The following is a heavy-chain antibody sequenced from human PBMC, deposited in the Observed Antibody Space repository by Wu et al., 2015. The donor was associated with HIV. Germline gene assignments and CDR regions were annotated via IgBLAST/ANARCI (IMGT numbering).Heavy chain of an antibody. D-gene: IGHD3-9*01. Sequence: QVQLVQSGAEVKKPGASVKVSCQVSGYTLIELSMNWVRQAPGQGLEWMGWMNPDNGNTAFAQKFQGRVTMTRNTSISTAYMELRSLRFDDAAVYYCARGLTGPMMTGALRYWGQGTLVAVSP. V-gene: IGHV1-8*01. CDR2: MNPDNGNT. CDR1: GYTLIELS. J-gene: IGHJ4*02. CDR3: ARGLTGPMMTGALRY.